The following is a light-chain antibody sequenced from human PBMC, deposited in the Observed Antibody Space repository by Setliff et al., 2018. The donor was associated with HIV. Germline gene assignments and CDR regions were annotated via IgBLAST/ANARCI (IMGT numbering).Light chain of an antibody. V-gene: IGLV7-46*01. CDR2: DTR. J-gene: IGLJ3*02. CDR1: TGAVTSGHY. Sequence: QAVVTQEPSLTVSPGGTVTLTCGSSTGAVTSGHYPYWFQQKPGQAPRTLIHDTRNKHSWTPARFSGSLLGGKAALTLSGAQPADEAEYYCLLSYYGTRVFGGGTKVTVL. CDR3: LLSYYGTRV.